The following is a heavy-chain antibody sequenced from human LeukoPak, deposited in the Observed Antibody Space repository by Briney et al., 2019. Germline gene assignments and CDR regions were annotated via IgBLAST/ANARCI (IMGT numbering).Heavy chain of an antibody. CDR2: INHSGST. Sequence: SETLSLTCAVYGGSFSGYYWSWIRQPPGKGLEWIGEINHSGSTNYNPSLKSRVTISVDTSKNQFSLKLSSVTAADTAIYYCATQILLCHYYWGQGTLVTVSS. CDR1: GGSFSGYY. J-gene: IGHJ4*02. CDR3: ATQILLCHYY. V-gene: IGHV4-34*01. D-gene: IGHD2-21*01.